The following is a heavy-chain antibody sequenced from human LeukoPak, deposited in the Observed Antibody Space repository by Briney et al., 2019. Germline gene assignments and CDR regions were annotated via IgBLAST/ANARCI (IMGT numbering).Heavy chain of an antibody. CDR2: IIPIFGTA. V-gene: IGHV1-69*13. CDR3: ASPPEGYSYGSGYYYYMDV. J-gene: IGHJ6*03. Sequence: SVKVSCKASGGTFSSYAISWVRQAPGQGLEWMGGIIPIFGTANYAQKFQGRVTITADESTSTAYMELSSLRSEDTAVYYCASPPEGYSYGSGYYYYMDVWGKGTTVTISS. D-gene: IGHD5-18*01. CDR1: GGTFSSYA.